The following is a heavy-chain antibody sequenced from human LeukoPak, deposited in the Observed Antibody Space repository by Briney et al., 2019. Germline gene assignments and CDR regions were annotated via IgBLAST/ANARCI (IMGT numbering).Heavy chain of an antibody. J-gene: IGHJ4*02. V-gene: IGHV3-23*01. CDR1: GFTFSSYN. Sequence: PGGSLRLSCAASGFTFSSYNMNWVRQAPGKGLEWVSAISGSGGNTYYADSVEGRFTISRDNSKNTLYLQMDRLRVEDTAVYYCVKDGDIVVVITFDYWGQGTLVTVSS. CDR3: VKDGDIVVVITFDY. CDR2: ISGSGGNT. D-gene: IGHD3-22*01.